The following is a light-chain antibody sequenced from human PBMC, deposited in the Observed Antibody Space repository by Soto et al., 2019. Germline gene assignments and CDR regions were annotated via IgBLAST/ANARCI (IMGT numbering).Light chain of an antibody. CDR2: GAS. Sequence: EIVLTQSPGTLSLSPGERATLSCRASQSVSSSYVAWYQQKPGQAPRLLIYGASNRATGIPDRFSGSGSGTDFTLTISRLEPEDFAVYYCQQYGSSPPLTFGGGTKVEIK. CDR3: QQYGSSPPLT. CDR1: QSVSSSY. V-gene: IGKV3-20*01. J-gene: IGKJ4*01.